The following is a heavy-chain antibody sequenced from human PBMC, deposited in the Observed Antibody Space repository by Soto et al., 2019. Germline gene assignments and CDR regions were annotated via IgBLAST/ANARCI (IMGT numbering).Heavy chain of an antibody. V-gene: IGHV3-23*01. Sequence: GGSPRLSCVVSGFIFSSSAMNWVRQAPGKGLEWVSTISGSGVSKYYADSVKGRFTISRDNSNNTVSLQMNSLRAEDAAVYYCAKDRSPGATTWNVYWGQGTLVTVSS. J-gene: IGHJ4*02. CDR1: GFIFSSSA. CDR2: ISGSGVSK. D-gene: IGHD1-26*01. CDR3: AKDRSPGATTWNVY.